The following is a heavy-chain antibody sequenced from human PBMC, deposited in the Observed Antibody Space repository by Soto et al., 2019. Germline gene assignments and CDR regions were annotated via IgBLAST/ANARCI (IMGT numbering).Heavy chain of an antibody. D-gene: IGHD6-19*01. J-gene: IGHJ4*02. CDR2: IHYSGRA. CDR3: ADMRGQWLPRD. V-gene: IGHV4-39*01. Sequence: QLHLQESGPGLVKPSETLSLICTVSGGSIILNDYYWGWLRQPPGKGLEWVGNIHYSGRAFYNPSLKGRVTIYVDTSINQFSLKLSSVTAADTAVYYCADMRGQWLPRDWGQGTLVTVSS. CDR1: GGSIILNDYY.